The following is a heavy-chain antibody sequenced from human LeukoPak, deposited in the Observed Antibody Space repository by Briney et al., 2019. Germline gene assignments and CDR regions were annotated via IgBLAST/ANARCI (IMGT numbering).Heavy chain of an antibody. D-gene: IGHD2-15*01. CDR1: GGSISSSNYY. Sequence: SETLSLTCTVSGGSISSSNYYWGWIRQPPGKGLEWIGSIYHSGSTYYNPSLKSRVTISVDTSKNQFSLKLSSVTAADTAVYYCARKDTGYYYMDVWGKGTTVTVSS. V-gene: IGHV4-39*07. CDR3: ARKDTGYYYMDV. CDR2: IYHSGST. J-gene: IGHJ6*03.